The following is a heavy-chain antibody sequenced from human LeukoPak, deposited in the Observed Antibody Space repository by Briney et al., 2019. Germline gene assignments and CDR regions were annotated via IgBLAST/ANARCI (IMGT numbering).Heavy chain of an antibody. Sequence: SETLSLTCTVSGGSISSYYWSWIRQPAGKGLEWIGRIYSSGSTNYNPSLQSRVTMSVDTSKNQFSLKANSVTAADTAVYYCARGLVYSSSWDNWFDPWGQGTLVTVSS. CDR3: ARGLVYSSSWDNWFDP. V-gene: IGHV4-4*07. D-gene: IGHD6-13*01. J-gene: IGHJ5*02. CDR2: IYSSGST. CDR1: GGSISSYY.